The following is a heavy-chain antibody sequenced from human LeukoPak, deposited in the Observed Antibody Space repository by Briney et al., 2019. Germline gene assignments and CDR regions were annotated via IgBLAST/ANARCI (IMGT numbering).Heavy chain of an antibody. CDR2: ISGSGGST. Sequence: PGGSLRLSCAASGFTFSSYAMSWVRQAPGKGLEWVSAISGSGGSTYYADSVKGRFTISRDNSKNTLYLQMNSLRAEDTAVYYCARTTVTSPSYWYFDLWGRGTLVTVSS. D-gene: IGHD4-17*01. CDR3: ARTTVTSPSYWYFDL. V-gene: IGHV3-23*01. CDR1: GFTFSSYA. J-gene: IGHJ2*01.